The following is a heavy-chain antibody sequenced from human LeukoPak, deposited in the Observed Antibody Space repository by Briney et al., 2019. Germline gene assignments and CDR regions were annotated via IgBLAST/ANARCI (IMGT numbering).Heavy chain of an antibody. V-gene: IGHV3-21*01. CDR1: GFTFSSYS. CDR3: ARSNKVEMATILGY. CDR2: ISSSSSYI. Sequence: GGSLRLSCAASGFTFSSYSMNWVRQAPGKGLEWVSSISSSSSYIYYADSVKGRFTISRDNAKNSLYLQMNSLRAEDTAVYYCARSNKVEMATILGYWGQGTLVTVSS. D-gene: IGHD5-24*01. J-gene: IGHJ4*02.